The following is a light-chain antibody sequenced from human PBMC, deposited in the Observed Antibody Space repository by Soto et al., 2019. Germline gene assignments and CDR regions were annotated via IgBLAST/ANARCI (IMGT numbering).Light chain of an antibody. V-gene: IGKV3-11*01. J-gene: IGKJ4*01. Sequence: EIVLTQSPATLSLSPGERATLSCRASQSVSRYLAWYQQKPGQAPRLLIYDASNRATGIPARFSGSGSGTDFTLSISILEPLDFAVYYCQQRSNWPPLTFGGGTKVELQ. CDR2: DAS. CDR1: QSVSRY. CDR3: QQRSNWPPLT.